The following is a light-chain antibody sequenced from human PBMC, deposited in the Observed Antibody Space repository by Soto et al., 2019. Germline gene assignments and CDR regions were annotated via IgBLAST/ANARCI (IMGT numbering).Light chain of an antibody. CDR1: SSNIGAGYD. J-gene: IGLJ2*01. CDR2: GNS. V-gene: IGLV1-40*01. Sequence: QSVLTQPPSVSGAPGQRVTISCTGSSSNIGAGYDVHWYQQLPGTAPKLLIYGNSNRPSGVPDRFSDSKSGTSASLAITGLQAEDEADYYCQSYDSSLSGWGVFGGGTKLTVL. CDR3: QSYDSSLSGWGV.